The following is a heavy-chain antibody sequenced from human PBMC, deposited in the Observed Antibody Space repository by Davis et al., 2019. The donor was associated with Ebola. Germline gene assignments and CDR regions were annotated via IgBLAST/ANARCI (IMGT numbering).Heavy chain of an antibody. CDR2: ISTNNGNT. CDR3: ARAQFPTTSDH. CDR1: GYTFTSYG. Sequence: ASVKVSCKASGYTFTSYGISWVRQAPGQGLEWMGWISTNNGNTHYAQNLQGRVTMTTDTATTTAYMEVGSLRSDDTAVYYCARAQFPTTSDHWGQGTLVTVSS. V-gene: IGHV1-18*04. J-gene: IGHJ4*02. D-gene: IGHD1-1*01.